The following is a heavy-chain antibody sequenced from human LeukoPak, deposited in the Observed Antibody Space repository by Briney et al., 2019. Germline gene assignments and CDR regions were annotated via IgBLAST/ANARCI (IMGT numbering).Heavy chain of an antibody. V-gene: IGHV4-61*02. CDR3: ARAYYDFWSGSASAFDI. CDR2: IYTSGST. J-gene: IGHJ3*02. CDR1: GGSISSGSYY. Sequence: TSQTLSLTCTVSGGSISSGSYYWSWIRQPAGKGLEWTGRIYTSGSTNYNPSLKSRVTISVDTSKNQFSLKLSSVTAADTAVSYCARAYYDFWSGSASAFDIWGQGTMVTVSS. D-gene: IGHD3-3*01.